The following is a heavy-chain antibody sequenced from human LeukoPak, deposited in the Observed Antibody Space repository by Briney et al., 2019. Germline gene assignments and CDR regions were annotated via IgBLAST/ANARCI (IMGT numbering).Heavy chain of an antibody. CDR1: GYSISSGYY. J-gene: IGHJ4*02. D-gene: IGHD3-10*01. V-gene: IGHV4-4*07. Sequence: SETLSLTCAVSGYSISSGYYWGWIRQPAGKGLEWIGRIYTSGSTNYNPSLKSRVTMSVDTSKNQFSLKLSSVTAADTAVYYCARVLRGVDYWGQGTLVTVSS. CDR3: ARVLRGVDY. CDR2: IYTSGST.